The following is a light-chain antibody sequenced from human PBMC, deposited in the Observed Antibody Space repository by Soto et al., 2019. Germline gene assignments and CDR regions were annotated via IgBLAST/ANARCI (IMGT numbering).Light chain of an antibody. CDR1: QRISSN. Sequence: EIVMTQSPATLSVSPGARATLSCRASQRISSNLAWYQHKTGQAPRLLIYAASTRATGIPARFSGSGSETEFTITISSLQSEDFAVYYCQHYNNWPPYTFGQGTRLESK. J-gene: IGKJ2*01. V-gene: IGKV3-15*01. CDR2: AAS. CDR3: QHYNNWPPYT.